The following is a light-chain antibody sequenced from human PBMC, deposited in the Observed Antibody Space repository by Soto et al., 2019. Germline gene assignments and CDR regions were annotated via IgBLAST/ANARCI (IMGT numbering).Light chain of an antibody. CDR2: GAS. Sequence: DIQMTQSPSSLSASVGDRVTITCRASQTITYYLNWYQQKPGKAPKLLIYGASSLQSGVPSRFSGRRSGTDFTLTITSLQLEDLATYYCQQSYITPLTFGGGTKVEI. V-gene: IGKV1-39*01. CDR3: QQSYITPLT. J-gene: IGKJ4*01. CDR1: QTITYY.